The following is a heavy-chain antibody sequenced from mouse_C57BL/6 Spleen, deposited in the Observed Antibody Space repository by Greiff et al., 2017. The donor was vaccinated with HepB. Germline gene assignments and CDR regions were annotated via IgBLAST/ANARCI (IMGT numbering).Heavy chain of an antibody. CDR3: ARRYYSSSFDY. V-gene: IGHV1-64*01. Sequence: VQLQQPGAELVKPGASVKLSCKASGYTFTSYWMHWVKQRPGQGLEWIGMIHPNSGSTNYNEKFKSKATLTVDKSSSTAYMQLSSLTSEDSAVYYCARRYYSSSFDYWGQGTTLTVSS. J-gene: IGHJ2*01. CDR1: GYTFTSYW. D-gene: IGHD1-1*01. CDR2: IHPNSGST.